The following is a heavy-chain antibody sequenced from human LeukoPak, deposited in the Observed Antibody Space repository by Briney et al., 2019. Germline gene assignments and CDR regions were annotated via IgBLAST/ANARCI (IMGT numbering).Heavy chain of an antibody. CDR1: GFTFSSYD. CDR3: ARDRRGYYDRTTAYYYGMDV. CDR2: IGTAGDT. V-gene: IGHV3-13*01. D-gene: IGHD3-22*01. Sequence: EAGGSLRLSCAASGFTFSSYDMHWVRQATGKGLEWVSAIGTAGDTYYPGSVKGRFTISRENAKNSLYLQMNSLRAGDTAVYYCARDRRGYYDRTTAYYYGMDVWGQGTTVTVSS. J-gene: IGHJ6*02.